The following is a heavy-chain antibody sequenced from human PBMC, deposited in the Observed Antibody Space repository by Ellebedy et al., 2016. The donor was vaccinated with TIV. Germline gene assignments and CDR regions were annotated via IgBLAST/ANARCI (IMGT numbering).Heavy chain of an antibody. D-gene: IGHD7-27*01. J-gene: IGHJ2*01. CDR3: ARDFTGAGRFFDL. Sequence: PGGSLRLSCAASGFTFTNHAVSWVRQAPGKGPEWVSVISGSGGTIYYADSAKGRFTISRDNSKNTLFLQMNSLRAEDTALYYCARDFTGAGRFFDLWGRGTLVTVSS. CDR1: GFTFTNHA. V-gene: IGHV3-23*01. CDR2: ISGSGGTI.